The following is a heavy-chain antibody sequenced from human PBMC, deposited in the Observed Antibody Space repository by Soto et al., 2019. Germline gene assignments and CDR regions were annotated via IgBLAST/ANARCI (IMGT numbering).Heavy chain of an antibody. CDR3: ARDHSSSWYQNYYYYSGMDV. CDR2: INAGNGNT. D-gene: IGHD6-13*01. V-gene: IGHV1-3*01. J-gene: IGHJ6*02. CDR1: GYTFTSYA. Sequence: ASVKVSCKASGYTFTSYAMHWVRQAPGQRLECMGWINAGNGNTKYSQKFQGRVTITRDTSASTAYMELSSLRSEDTAVYYCARDHSSSWYQNYYYYSGMDVWGQGTTVTVSS.